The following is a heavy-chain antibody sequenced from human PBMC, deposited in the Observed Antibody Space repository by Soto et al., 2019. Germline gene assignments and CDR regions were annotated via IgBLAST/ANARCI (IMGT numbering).Heavy chain of an antibody. CDR3: ARDVFFYYDSSGYHTYTWFAP. J-gene: IGHJ5*02. D-gene: IGHD3-22*01. V-gene: IGHV3-66*01. CDR1: GFTVGTNY. CDR2: IYAGGSR. Sequence: PGGSLRLSCAASGFTVGTNYMTWVRQAPGKGLEWVSVIYAGGSRYYADSVKGRFTISRDNSKNTLYLQMNSLRAEDTAVYYCARDVFFYYDSSGYHTYTWFAPWGQGTLVTVSS.